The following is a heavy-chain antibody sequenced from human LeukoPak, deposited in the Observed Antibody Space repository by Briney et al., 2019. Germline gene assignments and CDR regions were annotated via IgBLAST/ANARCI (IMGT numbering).Heavy chain of an antibody. J-gene: IGHJ6*03. CDR2: IRYDGNNK. CDR1: GFTFSSYG. V-gene: IGHV3-30*02. CDR3: AGGGSSSWTGYYYYMDV. D-gene: IGHD6-13*01. Sequence: GGSLRLSCAASGFTFSSYGMHWVRQAPGKGLEWVAFIRYDGNNKYYADSVKGRFTISRDNSKNTLYLQMNSLRAEDTAVYYCAGGGSSSWTGYYYYMDVWGKGTTVTVSS.